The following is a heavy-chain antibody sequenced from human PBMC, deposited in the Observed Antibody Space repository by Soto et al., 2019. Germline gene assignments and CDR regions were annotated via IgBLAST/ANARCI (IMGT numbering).Heavy chain of an antibody. CDR2: VSHDGRNT. CDR1: GFTFSDYA. J-gene: IGHJ4*02. CDR3: AKGGRQWLVTSDFNY. Sequence: VQLVESGGGVVQPGRSLRLSCAASGFTFSDYAMHWVRQSPGKGLEWVAVVSHDGRNTNYAASLKGRFTISRDSSKNTVSLEMTSLRAEDTAVYYGAKGGRQWLVTSDFNYWGQGARVTVSS. D-gene: IGHD6-19*01. V-gene: IGHV3-30*18.